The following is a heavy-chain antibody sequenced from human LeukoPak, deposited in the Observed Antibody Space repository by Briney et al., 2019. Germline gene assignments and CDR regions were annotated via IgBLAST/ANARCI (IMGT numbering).Heavy chain of an antibody. V-gene: IGHV3-23*01. D-gene: IGHD4-17*01. CDR1: GFTFSSSW. CDR3: AKPMTTVTPAPYYGMDV. Sequence: PGGSLRLSCAASGFTFSSSWMHWVRQAPGKGLEWVSAISGSGGSTYYADSVKGRFTISRDNSKNTLYLQMNSLRAEDTAVYYCAKPMTTVTPAPYYGMDVWGQGTTVTVSS. J-gene: IGHJ6*02. CDR2: ISGSGGST.